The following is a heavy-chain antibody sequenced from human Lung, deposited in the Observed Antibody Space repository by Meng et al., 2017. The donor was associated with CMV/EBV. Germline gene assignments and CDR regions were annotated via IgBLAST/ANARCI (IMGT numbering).Heavy chain of an antibody. V-gene: IGHV1-2*02. CDR2: INPNSGGT. J-gene: IGHJ6*02. Sequence: GSVKVSCKASGYTFTGYYMHWVRQAPGQGLEGMGWINPNSGGTNYAQKFQGRVTMTRDTSISTAYMRLSRLRSDDTAVYYCARGSIVVVTGAINDMDVWGQGTXVTVSS. CDR3: ARGSIVVVTGAINDMDV. D-gene: IGHD2-2*02. CDR1: GYTFTGYY.